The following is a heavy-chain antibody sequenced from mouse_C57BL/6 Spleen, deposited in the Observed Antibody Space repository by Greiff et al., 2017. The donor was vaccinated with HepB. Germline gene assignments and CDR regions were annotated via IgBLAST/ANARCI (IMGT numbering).Heavy chain of an antibody. J-gene: IGHJ2*01. D-gene: IGHD1-1*01. CDR2: IDPNSGGT. CDR1: GYTFTSYW. CDR3: ARATDYGSSYFDY. Sequence: VQLQQPGAELVKPGASVKLSCKASGYTFTSYWMHWVKQRPGRGLEWIGRIDPNSGGTKYNEKFKSKATLTVDKPSSTAYMPLSSLTSEDSAVYYCARATDYGSSYFDYWGQGTTLTVSS. V-gene: IGHV1-72*01.